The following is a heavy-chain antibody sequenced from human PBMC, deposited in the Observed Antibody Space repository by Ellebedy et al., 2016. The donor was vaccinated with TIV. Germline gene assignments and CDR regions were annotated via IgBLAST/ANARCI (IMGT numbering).Heavy chain of an antibody. Sequence: GESLKISXAASGFTFSSYGMHWVRQAPGKGLEWVAVIWYDGSNKYYADSVKGRFTISRDNSKNTLYLQMNSLRAEDTAVYYCAREPFGEYSDYWGQGTLVTVSS. CDR1: GFTFSSYG. CDR3: AREPFGEYSDY. J-gene: IGHJ4*02. V-gene: IGHV3-33*01. CDR2: IWYDGSNK. D-gene: IGHD3-10*01.